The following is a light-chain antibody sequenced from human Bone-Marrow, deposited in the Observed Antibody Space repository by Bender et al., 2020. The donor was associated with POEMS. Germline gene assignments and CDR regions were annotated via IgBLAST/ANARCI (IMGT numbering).Light chain of an antibody. CDR2: NTN. J-gene: IGLJ1*01. V-gene: IGLV1-44*01. Sequence: QSVLTQPPSASGTPGQRVIISCSGSSSNIVTNPVNWYQHLPGTAPKVLIYNTNQRPSGVPDRFSGSKSGTSASLAISALQSEDEGDYYCAAWDDSLNGRYVFGSGTKVTVL. CDR3: AAWDDSLNGRYV. CDR1: SSNIVTNP.